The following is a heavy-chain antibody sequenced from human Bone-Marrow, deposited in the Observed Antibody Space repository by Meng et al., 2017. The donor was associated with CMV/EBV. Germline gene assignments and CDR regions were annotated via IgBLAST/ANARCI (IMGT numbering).Heavy chain of an antibody. D-gene: IGHD2-21*01. V-gene: IGHV3-21*05. CDR1: GFTFSSYS. J-gene: IGHJ6*02. CDR2: ISSSSSYI. Sequence: GESLKISCAASGFTFSSYSMNWVRQAPGKGLEWVSYISSSSSYIYYADSVKGRFTISRDNAKNSLYLQMNSLRAEDTAVYYCASEGCGGDCYSFRSFYYYYGMDVWGQGTTVTVSS. CDR3: ASEGCGGDCYSFRSFYYYYGMDV.